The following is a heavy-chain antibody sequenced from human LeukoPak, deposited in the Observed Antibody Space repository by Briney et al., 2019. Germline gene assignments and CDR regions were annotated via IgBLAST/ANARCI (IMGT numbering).Heavy chain of an antibody. V-gene: IGHV3-30*03. D-gene: IGHD3-10*01. J-gene: IGHJ1*01. CDR1: GFTFSSYG. Sequence: GRSLRLSCAASGFTFSSYGIHWVRQAPGKGLEWVAVISYDGSNKYYADSVKGRFTISRDNSKNTLYLQMNSLRAEDTAVYYCVRGKKSDMVLQHWGQGTLVTVSS. CDR3: VRGKKSDMVLQH. CDR2: ISYDGSNK.